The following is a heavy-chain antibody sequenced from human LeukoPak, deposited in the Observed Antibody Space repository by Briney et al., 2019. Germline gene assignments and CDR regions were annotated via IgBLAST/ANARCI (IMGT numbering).Heavy chain of an antibody. J-gene: IGHJ4*01. D-gene: IGHD3-22*01. V-gene: IGHV3-74*01. CDR2: INSDGSGA. CDR1: GFTFSDYW. Sequence: PGGSLRLSCAASGFTFSDYWMHWVRQVPGKGLVWVSHINSDGSGATYADSVKGRFTISRDNAKNSLDLQMNSLRAEDTAVYYCARGVTTSDYWGHGTLVTVSS. CDR3: ARGVTTSDY.